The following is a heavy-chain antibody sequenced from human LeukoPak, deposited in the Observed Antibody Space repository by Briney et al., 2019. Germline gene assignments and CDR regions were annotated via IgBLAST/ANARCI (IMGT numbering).Heavy chain of an antibody. CDR1: GYTLTELS. D-gene: IGHD2-2*01. V-gene: IGHV1-24*01. CDR3: ATYCSSTSCYWVRYFQH. Sequence: ASVKVPCKVSGYTLTELSTHWVRQAPGKGLEWMGGFDPEDGETIYAQKFQGRVTMTEDTSTDTAYMELSSLRSEDTAVYYCATYCSSTSCYWVRYFQHWGQGTLVTVSS. CDR2: FDPEDGET. J-gene: IGHJ1*01.